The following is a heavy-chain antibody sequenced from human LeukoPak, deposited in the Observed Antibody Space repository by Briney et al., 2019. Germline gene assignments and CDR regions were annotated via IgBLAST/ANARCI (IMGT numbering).Heavy chain of an antibody. D-gene: IGHD2-2*01. CDR2: IRSKRNNYAT. CDR1: GFTFSGSV. J-gene: IGHJ3*02. V-gene: IGHV3-73*01. Sequence: GGSPKLTCAASGFTFSGSVMHWVRQAAGKGLEWVGRIRSKRNNYATAYAASVQGRFTISRDDSKNTVYLRMDSLKTEDTALYYCSRLEDTSPIEVALDIWGQGTVVTVSS. CDR3: SRLEDTSPIEVALDI.